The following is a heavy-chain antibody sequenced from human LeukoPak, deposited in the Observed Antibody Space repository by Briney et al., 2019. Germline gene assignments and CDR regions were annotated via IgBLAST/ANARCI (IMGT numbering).Heavy chain of an antibody. CDR1: GYSISSDYY. CDR2: MYHSGST. D-gene: IGHD4-17*01. V-gene: IGHV4-38-2*02. CDR3: ARDRLGGYGDYYYYGMDV. Sequence: SETLSLACTVSGYSISSDYYWGWIRQPPGKGLEWIGSMYHSGSTYYNPSLKSRVTISVDTSKNQFSLKLSSVTAADTAVYYCARDRLGGYGDYYYYGMDVWGQGTTVTVSS. J-gene: IGHJ6*02.